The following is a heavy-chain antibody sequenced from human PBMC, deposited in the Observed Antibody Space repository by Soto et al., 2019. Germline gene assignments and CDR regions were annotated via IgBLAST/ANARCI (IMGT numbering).Heavy chain of an antibody. CDR2: IYTSGST. CDR3: ARENCSGGSCYPYYFDY. CDR1: GGSISSYY. D-gene: IGHD2-15*01. V-gene: IGHV4-4*07. Sequence: SETLSLTCTVSGGSISSYYWSWIRQPAGKGLEWIGRIYTSGSTNYNPSLKSRVTMSVDTSKNQFSLKLSSVTAADTAVYYCARENCSGGSCYPYYFDYWGQGTLVTVSS. J-gene: IGHJ4*02.